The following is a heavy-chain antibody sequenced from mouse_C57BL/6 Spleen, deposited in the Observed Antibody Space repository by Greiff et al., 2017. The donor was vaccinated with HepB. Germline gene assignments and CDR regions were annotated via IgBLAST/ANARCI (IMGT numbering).Heavy chain of an antibody. CDR2: ISSGSSTI. CDR1: GFTFSDYG. J-gene: IGHJ2*01. V-gene: IGHV5-17*01. CDR3: AREEDYGSSFDY. D-gene: IGHD1-1*01. Sequence: EVMLVESGGGLVKPGGSLKLSCAASGFTFSDYGMHWVRQAPEKGLEWVAYISSGSSTIYYADTVKGRFTISRDNAKNTLFLQRTSLRSEDTAMYYCAREEDYGSSFDYWGQGTTLTVSS.